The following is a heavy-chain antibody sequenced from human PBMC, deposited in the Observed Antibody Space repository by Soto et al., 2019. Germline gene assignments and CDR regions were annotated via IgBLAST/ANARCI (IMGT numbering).Heavy chain of an antibody. Sequence: PGGSLRLSCAASEFTIRTFALSWVRQAPGKGLEWVSGISGSGGSTYYADSVKGRFTISRDNSKNTLYLQMNNLRAGDTAVYYCAKSSTVTTDFDYWGQGTLVTVSS. D-gene: IGHD4-17*01. V-gene: IGHV3-23*01. J-gene: IGHJ4*02. CDR2: ISGSGGST. CDR1: EFTIRTFA. CDR3: AKSSTVTTDFDY.